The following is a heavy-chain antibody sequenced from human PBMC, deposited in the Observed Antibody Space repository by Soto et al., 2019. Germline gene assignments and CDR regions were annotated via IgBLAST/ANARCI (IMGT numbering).Heavy chain of an antibody. V-gene: IGHV1-46*01. Sequence: QVHLVQSGAEVKKPGASVNVSCQASGSITNHHMHWVRQAPGQGLEWMGIFNPSGLSTTYAQKFQGRVTINRDTSTSTVYMELSSLTSEATAVYFWAKVTHRGPIAVAGPLGSWGQGTLVIVSS. D-gene: IGHD6-19*01. J-gene: IGHJ4*02. CDR3: AKVTHRGPIAVAGPLGS. CDR2: FNPSGLST. CDR1: GSITNHH.